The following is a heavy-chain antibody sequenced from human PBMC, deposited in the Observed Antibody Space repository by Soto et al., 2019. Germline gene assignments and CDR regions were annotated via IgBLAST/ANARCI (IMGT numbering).Heavy chain of an antibody. CDR2: IVVGSGNT. J-gene: IGHJ1*01. D-gene: IGHD4-17*01. V-gene: IGHV1-58*02. Sequence: ASVKVSCKASGFTFTSSAMQWVRQARGQRLERIGWIVVGSGNTNYAQKFQERVTITRDMYTSTAYMELSSLRSEDTAVYFFVFVYDYGDYLLLSYCGQRSPVPVSS. CDR1: GFTFTSSA. CDR3: VFVYDYGDYLLLSY.